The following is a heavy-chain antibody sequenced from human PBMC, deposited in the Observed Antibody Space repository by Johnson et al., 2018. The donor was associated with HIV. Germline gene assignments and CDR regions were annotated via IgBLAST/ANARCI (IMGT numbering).Heavy chain of an antibody. J-gene: IGHJ3*02. V-gene: IGHV3-66*03. Sequence: VQLVESRGGLIQPGGSLRLSCAASGFTVSDNYMTWVRQAPGKGLEWVSVIYSGGRTYYADSVKGRFTISRDNSKNTLYLQMNSLRAEDTAVYYCARDEKDLQLVSAFDIWGQGTMVTVSS. D-gene: IGHD6-13*01. CDR2: IYSGGRT. CDR1: GFTVSDNY. CDR3: ARDEKDLQLVSAFDI.